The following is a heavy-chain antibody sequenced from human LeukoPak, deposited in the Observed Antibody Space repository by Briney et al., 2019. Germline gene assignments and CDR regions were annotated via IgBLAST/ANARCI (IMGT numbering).Heavy chain of an antibody. Sequence: GASVKVSCKASGYTFTSYDINWVRQAPGQGLEWMGWISAYNGNTNYAQKLQGRVTMTTDTSTSTAYMELRSLRSDDTAVYYCARDGTNIAVAGTDFDYWGQGTLVTVSS. CDR2: ISAYNGNT. V-gene: IGHV1-18*01. J-gene: IGHJ4*02. D-gene: IGHD6-19*01. CDR1: GYTFTSYD. CDR3: ARDGTNIAVAGTDFDY.